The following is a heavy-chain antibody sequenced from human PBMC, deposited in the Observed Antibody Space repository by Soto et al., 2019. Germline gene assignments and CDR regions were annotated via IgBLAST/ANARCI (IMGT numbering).Heavy chain of an antibody. CDR2: ISGNGYRT. CDR1: GFTFSNYA. D-gene: IGHD3-3*01. J-gene: IGHJ5*02. CDR3: AKEPDSWSMQNRFDP. V-gene: IGHV3-23*01. Sequence: EMQLLESGGGLVQPGGSLRLSCAASGFTFSNYAMSWVRQAPGKGLDWISGISGNGYRTYYADSVKGRFTISRDNSKNTLNLQKNSLRVEDTAIYYCAKEPDSWSMQNRFDPWGQGTLVTVSS.